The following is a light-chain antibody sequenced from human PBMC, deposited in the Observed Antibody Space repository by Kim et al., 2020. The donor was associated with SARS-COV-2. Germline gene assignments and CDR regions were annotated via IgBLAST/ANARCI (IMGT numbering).Light chain of an antibody. V-gene: IGKV3-15*01. CDR1: QNITNS. Sequence: SPGERATRSCSGRQNITNSVAWYQQKPGQGPSHLIFGAAARATGTPARFSGSGSGTEFTLTVSSLQSEDFAVDHCQQYHNWTPVYTFGQGTKLEI. J-gene: IGKJ2*01. CDR2: GAA. CDR3: QQYHNWTPVYT.